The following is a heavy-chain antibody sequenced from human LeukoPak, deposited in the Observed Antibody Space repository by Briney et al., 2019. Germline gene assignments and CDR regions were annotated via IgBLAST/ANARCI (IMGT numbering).Heavy chain of an antibody. CDR3: ARDPGVAAAGNWFDP. CDR2: INHSGST. D-gene: IGHD6-13*01. CDR1: GGSFSGYY. Sequence: SETLSLTCAVYGGSFSGYYWSWIRQPPGKGLEWIGEINHSGSTNYNPSLKSRVTISLDTSKNQFSLKLTSVTAADTAVYYCARDPGVAAAGNWFDPWGPGILVTASS. J-gene: IGHJ5*02. V-gene: IGHV4-34*01.